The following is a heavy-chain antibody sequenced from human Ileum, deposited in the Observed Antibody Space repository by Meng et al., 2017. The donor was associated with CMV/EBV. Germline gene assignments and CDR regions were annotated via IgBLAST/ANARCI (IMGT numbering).Heavy chain of an antibody. D-gene: IGHD5-18*01. J-gene: IGHJ4*02. CDR1: GFTFSSYA. V-gene: IGHV3-23*01. CDR2: ISASSGNT. Sequence: SCAASGFTFSSYAMSWVRQAPGRGLGWVSAISASSGNTYYTGSVKGRFTISRDNSKNTLYFQMISLRAEDTAVYYCAKLYNYGSGFDYWGQGTLVTVSS. CDR3: AKLYNYGSGFDY.